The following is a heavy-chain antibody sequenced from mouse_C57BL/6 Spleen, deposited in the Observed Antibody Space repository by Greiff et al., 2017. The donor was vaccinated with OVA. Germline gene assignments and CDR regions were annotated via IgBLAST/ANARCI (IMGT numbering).Heavy chain of an antibody. J-gene: IGHJ3*01. CDR1: GYAFTNYL. CDR2: INPGSGGT. CDR3: ARSLYYDYDGGFAY. V-gene: IGHV1-54*01. D-gene: IGHD2-4*01. Sequence: QVHVKQSGAELVRPGTSVKVSCKASGYAFTNYLIEWVKQRPGQGLEWIGVINPGSGGTNYNEKFKGKATLTADKSSSTAYMQLSSLTSEDSAVYFCARSLYYDYDGGFAYWGQGTLVTVSA.